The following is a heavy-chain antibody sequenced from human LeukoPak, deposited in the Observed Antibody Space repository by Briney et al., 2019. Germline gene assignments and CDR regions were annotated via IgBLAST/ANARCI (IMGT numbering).Heavy chain of an antibody. CDR1: GGSISSFY. CDR3: ARRLTSGRGYGLDV. J-gene: IGHJ6*02. V-gene: IGHV4-59*01. Sequence: PSETLSLTCTVSGGSISSFYWNWIRQPPGKGLEWIGYIYYSGTTNYNPSLKSRVTISVDTSKNQFSLNLTSVTAADTAVYYCARRLTSGRGYGLDVWGQGTTVTVSS. CDR2: IYYSGTT. D-gene: IGHD3-10*01.